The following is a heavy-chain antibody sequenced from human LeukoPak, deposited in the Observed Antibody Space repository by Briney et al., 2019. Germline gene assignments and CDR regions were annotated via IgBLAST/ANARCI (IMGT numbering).Heavy chain of an antibody. CDR1: GYTFTSYG. D-gene: IGHD6-19*01. Sequence: ASVKVSCKASGYTFTSYGISWVRQAPGQGLEWMGWINPNSGGTNYAQKFQGRVTMTRDTSISTAYMELSRLRSDDSAVYYCARGPPGIAVAGYLFDYWGQGTLVTVSS. CDR2: INPNSGGT. CDR3: ARGPPGIAVAGYLFDY. J-gene: IGHJ4*02. V-gene: IGHV1-2*02.